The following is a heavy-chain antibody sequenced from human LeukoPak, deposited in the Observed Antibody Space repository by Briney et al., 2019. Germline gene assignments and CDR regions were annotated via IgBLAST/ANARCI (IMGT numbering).Heavy chain of an antibody. CDR3: ARDGDGSGSYYFSAFDY. J-gene: IGHJ4*02. V-gene: IGHV1-69*06. D-gene: IGHD3-10*01. Sequence: ASVKVSCKASGGTFSSYAISWVRQAPGQGLEWMGGIIPIFGTANYAQKFQGRVTITADKSTSTAYMELSSLRSEDTAVYCCARDGDGSGSYYFSAFDYWGQGTLVTVSS. CDR1: GGTFSSYA. CDR2: IIPIFGTA.